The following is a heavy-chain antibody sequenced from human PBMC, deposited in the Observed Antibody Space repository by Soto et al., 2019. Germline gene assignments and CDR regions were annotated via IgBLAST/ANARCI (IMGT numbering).Heavy chain of an antibody. D-gene: IGHD3-3*02. CDR1: GFTFSSYA. Sequence: SLRLSCAASGFTFSSYAMSWVRQAPGKGLEWVSAISGSGGSTYYADSVKGRFTISRDNSKNTLYLQMNSLRAEDTAVYYCAKALWHRGHFSTRPRGQATLVTVSS. CDR3: AKALWHRGHFSTRP. V-gene: IGHV3-23*01. J-gene: IGHJ4*02. CDR2: ISGSGGST.